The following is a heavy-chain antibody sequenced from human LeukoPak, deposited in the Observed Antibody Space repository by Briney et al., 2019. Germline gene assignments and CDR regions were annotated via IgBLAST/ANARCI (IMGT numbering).Heavy chain of an antibody. CDR1: GLTFSNYW. J-gene: IGHJ3*02. V-gene: IGHV3-23*01. CDR3: AKDPSRNVLDDAFDI. Sequence: GRSLRLSCAASGLTFSNYWMHWVRQAPGKGLEWVSAISGSGGSTYYADSVKGRFTISRDNSKNTLYLQMNSLRAEDTAVYYCAKDPSRNVLDDAFDIWGQGTMVTVSS. CDR2: ISGSGGST. D-gene: IGHD1-1*01.